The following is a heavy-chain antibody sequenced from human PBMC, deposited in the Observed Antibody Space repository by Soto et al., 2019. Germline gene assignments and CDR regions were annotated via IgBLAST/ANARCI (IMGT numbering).Heavy chain of an antibody. J-gene: IGHJ5*02. D-gene: IGHD2-2*02. CDR3: HIYGS. Sequence: EVQLVESGGGLIQPGGSLRLSCAASGLTVSNKYMSWVRQAPGKGLEWVSVIDGDGTTKYADSVKGRFTISRDNSKNTLYLQGNSLRAEDTAMYYCHIYGSWGQGTLVTVSS. V-gene: IGHV3-53*01. CDR1: GLTVSNKY. CDR2: IDGDGTT.